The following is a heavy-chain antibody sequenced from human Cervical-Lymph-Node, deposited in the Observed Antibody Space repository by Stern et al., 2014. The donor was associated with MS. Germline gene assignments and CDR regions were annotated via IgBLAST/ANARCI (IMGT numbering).Heavy chain of an antibody. V-gene: IGHV5-51*01. D-gene: IGHD3-22*01. CDR3: VRRRDSGGYDTFDI. Sequence: VQLVQSGAEVKKPGESLKISCKTSGYSFSNFWIGWVRQMPGKGLEWMGIIYPGDSDTTYSPSFQGQVTISADESISTAYLQWRSLKASDTAMYYYVRRRDSGGYDTFDIWGQGTMLIVSS. CDR1: GYSFSNFW. J-gene: IGHJ3*02. CDR2: IYPGDSDT.